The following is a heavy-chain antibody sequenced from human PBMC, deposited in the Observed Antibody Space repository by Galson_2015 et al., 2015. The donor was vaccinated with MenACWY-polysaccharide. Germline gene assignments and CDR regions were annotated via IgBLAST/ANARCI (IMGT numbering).Heavy chain of an antibody. Sequence: SLRLSCAASGFAFSNYAINWVRQAPGKGLEWVSAISGNGYYTYYADSVKGRFTISRDNSKNTLNLQMNSLRAEDMAVYYCARGGSRIVFHAFDTWGQGTMVIVSS. CDR1: GFAFSNYA. V-gene: IGHV3-23*01. D-gene: IGHD3-10*02. J-gene: IGHJ3*02. CDR3: ARGGSRIVFHAFDT. CDR2: ISGNGYYT.